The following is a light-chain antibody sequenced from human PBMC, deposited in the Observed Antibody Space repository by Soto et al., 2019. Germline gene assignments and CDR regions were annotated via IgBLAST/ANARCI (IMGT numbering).Light chain of an antibody. CDR3: AAWDDSLNGPGVV. V-gene: IGLV1-44*01. CDR2: SNN. J-gene: IGLJ2*01. Sequence: QSVLTQPPSASGTPGQRVTIACSGSSSNIGSNTVNWHQHLPGTAPKLLIYSNNQRPSGVPDRFSGSKSGTSASLAISGLQSEDEADYDCAAWDDSLNGPGVVFGGGTKLTVL. CDR1: SSNIGSNT.